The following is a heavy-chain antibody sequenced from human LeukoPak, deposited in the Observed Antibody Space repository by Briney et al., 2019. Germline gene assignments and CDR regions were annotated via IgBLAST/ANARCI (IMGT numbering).Heavy chain of an antibody. D-gene: IGHD6-19*01. CDR2: INHSGST. J-gene: IGHJ5*02. CDR1: GGSFSGYY. Sequence: PSETLSLTCAVCGGSFSGYYWSWMRQPPGKGLEWIGEINHSGSTNYNPSLKSRVTISVDTSKNQFSLKLSSVTAADTAVYYCARGPGSGWFDPWGQGTLVTVSS. V-gene: IGHV4-34*01. CDR3: ARGPGSGWFDP.